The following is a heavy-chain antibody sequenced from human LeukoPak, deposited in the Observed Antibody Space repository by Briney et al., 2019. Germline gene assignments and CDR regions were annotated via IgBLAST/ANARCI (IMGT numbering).Heavy chain of an antibody. V-gene: IGHV4-39*01. D-gene: IGHD2-15*01. CDR2: IYYSGST. CDR1: GGSISSSSYY. J-gene: IGHJ3*02. Sequence: PSETLSLTCTVSGGSISSSSYYWGWIRQPPGKGLEWIGSIYYSGSTYYNPSLKSRVTISVDTSKNQFSLKLSSVTAADTAVYYCAMTLGYCSGGSCYWAAFDICGQGTMVTVSS. CDR3: AMTLGYCSGGSCYWAAFDI.